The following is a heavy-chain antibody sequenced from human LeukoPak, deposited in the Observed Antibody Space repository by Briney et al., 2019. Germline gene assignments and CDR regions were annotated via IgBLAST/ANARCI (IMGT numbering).Heavy chain of an antibody. Sequence: GGSLRLSCAASGFTFSSYSMNWVRQAPGKGLEWVSSISSSSRYIYYADSVKGRFTISRDNAKNSLYLQMNSLRAEDTAVYYCARATVTTHYYYGMDVWGQGTTVTVSS. CDR3: ARATVTTHYYYGMDV. CDR1: GFTFSSYS. D-gene: IGHD4-17*01. CDR2: ISSSSRYI. J-gene: IGHJ6*02. V-gene: IGHV3-21*01.